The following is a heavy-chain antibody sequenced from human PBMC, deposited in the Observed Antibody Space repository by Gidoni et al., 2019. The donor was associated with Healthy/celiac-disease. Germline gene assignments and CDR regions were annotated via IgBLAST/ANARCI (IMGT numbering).Heavy chain of an antibody. CDR2: IKSKTDGGTT. V-gene: IGHV3-15*01. CDR1: GFTFSNAW. CDR3: TTGPVDIVATIFREHSNSDY. D-gene: IGHD5-12*01. J-gene: IGHJ4*02. Sequence: EVQLVESGGGLVKPGGSLRLSCAASGFTFSNAWRSWVRQAPGKGLEWVGRIKSKTDGGTTDYAAPVKGRFTISRDDSKNTLYLQMNSLKTEDTAVYYCTTGPVDIVATIFREHSNSDYWGQGTLVTVSS.